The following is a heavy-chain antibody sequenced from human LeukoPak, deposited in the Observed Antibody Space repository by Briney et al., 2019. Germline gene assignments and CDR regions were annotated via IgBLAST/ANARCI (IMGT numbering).Heavy chain of an antibody. CDR1: GITVSSNY. Sequence: GGSLRLSCAASGITVSSNYMNWVRQAPGEGLEWVSVIFSGGSTYYADSVKGRFTISRDNSKNTLYLQMNSLRAEDTAVYYCAREGRKYGSGSLYYFDYWGQGTLVTVSS. D-gene: IGHD3-10*01. CDR2: IFSGGST. V-gene: IGHV3-66*01. CDR3: AREGRKYGSGSLYYFDY. J-gene: IGHJ4*02.